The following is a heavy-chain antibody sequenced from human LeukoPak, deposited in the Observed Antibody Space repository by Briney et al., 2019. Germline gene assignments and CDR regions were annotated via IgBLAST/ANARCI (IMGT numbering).Heavy chain of an antibody. Sequence: PGGSLRLSCGVSGFTLRNYWMLWVPQTPGRALLWVSYINGDGTSAPYAGSVKGRFPISRDNAKNTLYLQMNSLRAEDTAVYYCARVAYCGGDCYSLDYYYMDVWGKGTTVTVSS. V-gene: IGHV3-74*01. CDR1: GFTLRNYW. CDR3: ARVAYCGGDCYSLDYYYMDV. CDR2: INGDGTSA. J-gene: IGHJ6*03. D-gene: IGHD2-21*02.